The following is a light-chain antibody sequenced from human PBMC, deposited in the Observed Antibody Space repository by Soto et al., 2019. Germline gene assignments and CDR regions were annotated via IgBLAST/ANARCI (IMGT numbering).Light chain of an antibody. CDR2: DVT. J-gene: IGLJ2*01. CDR3: SSYTGSSTLV. CDR1: SSDVGGYNY. Sequence: QSALTQPASVSGSPRQSITISCAGTSSDVGGYNYVSWYQQHPGKAPKLMIYDVTNRPSGVSNRFSGSKSGNTASLTISGLQAEDEADYYFSSYTGSSTLVFGGGTKVTVL. V-gene: IGLV2-14*03.